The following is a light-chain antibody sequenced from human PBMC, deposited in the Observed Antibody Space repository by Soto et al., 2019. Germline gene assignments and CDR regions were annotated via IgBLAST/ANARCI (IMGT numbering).Light chain of an antibody. CDR1: SSDIGYYNY. CDR2: EVS. Sequence: QSALTQPPSASGSPGQSVTISCTGTSSDIGYYNYVSWYQHHPGKAPKLMIYEVSERPSGVPDRFSGSKSGNTASLTVSGLQAEDEADYYCSSYAGSTLVVFGTGTKLTVL. V-gene: IGLV2-8*01. J-gene: IGLJ1*01. CDR3: SSYAGSTLVV.